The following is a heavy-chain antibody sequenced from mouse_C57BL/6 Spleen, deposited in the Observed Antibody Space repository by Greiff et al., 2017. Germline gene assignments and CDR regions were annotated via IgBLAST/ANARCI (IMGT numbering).Heavy chain of an antibody. D-gene: IGHD2-4*01. CDR2: INPSTGGT. J-gene: IGHJ3*01. V-gene: IGHV1-42*01. Sequence: VQLQQSGPELVKPGASVKISCKASGYSFTGYYMNWVKQSPEKSLEWIGEINPSTGGTTYNQKFKAKATLTVDKSSSTAYMQLKSLTSEDSAVYDCARYDYDEAYWGQGTLVTVSA. CDR3: ARYDYDEAY. CDR1: GYSFTGYY.